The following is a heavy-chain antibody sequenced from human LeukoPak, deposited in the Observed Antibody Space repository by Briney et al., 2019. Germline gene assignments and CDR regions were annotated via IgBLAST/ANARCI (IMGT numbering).Heavy chain of an antibody. V-gene: IGHV1-69*04. D-gene: IGHD6-6*01. J-gene: IGHJ6*02. CDR2: IIPIVGIA. CDR3: ARGIAYSSSSARGYNYYFYGMAV. Sequence: SLKVSCKASGGTFSSYAISWVRQAPGQGLEWMGRIIPIVGIANYAQQFQGRVTINADKSTSTAYMELSSLRSEDTAVYYCARGIAYSSSSARGYNYYFYGMAVWSQGTAVTVSS. CDR1: GGTFSSYA.